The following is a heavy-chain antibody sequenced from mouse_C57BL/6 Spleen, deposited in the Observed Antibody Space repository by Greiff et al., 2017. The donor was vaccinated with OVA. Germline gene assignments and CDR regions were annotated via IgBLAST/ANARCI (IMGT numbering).Heavy chain of an antibody. Sequence: QVQLKESGAELARPGASVKMSCKASGYTFTSYTMHWVKQRPGQGLEWIGYINPSSGYTKYNQKFKDKATLTADKSSSTAYLQLSSLTSEDTAVYYCTLDSNYVRFAYWGQGTLVTVSA. CDR2: INPSSGYT. J-gene: IGHJ3*01. CDR3: TLDSNYVRFAY. V-gene: IGHV1-4*01. D-gene: IGHD2-5*01. CDR1: GYTFTSYT.